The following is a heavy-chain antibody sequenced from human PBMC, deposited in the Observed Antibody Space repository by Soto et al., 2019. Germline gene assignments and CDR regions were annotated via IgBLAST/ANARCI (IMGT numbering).Heavy chain of an antibody. CDR3: ARGRDVVVLAARRHNWFDH. D-gene: IGHD2-15*01. V-gene: IGHV4-34*01. Sequence: SETLSLTCAVYGGSFSGYYWSWIRQPPGKGLEWIGEINHSGSTNYNPSLKSRVTISVDTSKNQFSLKLSSVTAADTAVYYCARGRDVVVLAARRHNWFDHWGQGTLVTVSS. CDR1: GGSFSGYY. J-gene: IGHJ5*02. CDR2: INHSGST.